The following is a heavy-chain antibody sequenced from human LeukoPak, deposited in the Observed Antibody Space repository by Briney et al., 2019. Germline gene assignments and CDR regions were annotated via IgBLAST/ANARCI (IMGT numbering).Heavy chain of an antibody. J-gene: IGHJ4*02. V-gene: IGHV1-18*01. CDR1: GYXFTSYG. CDR2: ISGYNGNT. CDR3: ARGYDYGDYVGDFDY. D-gene: IGHD4-17*01. Sequence: GASVKVSCKASGYXFTSYGISWVRQAPGQGLEWMGWISGYNGNTKYVEKLQGRVTMTTDTSTSTGYMELRSLRSDDTAVYYCARGYDYGDYVGDFDYWGQGTLVTVSS.